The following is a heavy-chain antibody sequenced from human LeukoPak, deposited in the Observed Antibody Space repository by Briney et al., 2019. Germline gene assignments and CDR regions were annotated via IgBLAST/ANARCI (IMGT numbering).Heavy chain of an antibody. CDR3: ARVRRAGSGSYDY. CDR2: ISSSSSYI. J-gene: IGHJ4*02. CDR1: GFTFSSYS. Sequence: PGGSLRLSCAASGFTFSSYSMNWVRQAPGKGLEWVSSISSSSSYIYYADSVKGRFTISRDNAKNSLYLQMNSLRAEDTAVYYCARVRRAGSGSYDYWGQGTLVTVSS. D-gene: IGHD3-10*01. V-gene: IGHV3-21*01.